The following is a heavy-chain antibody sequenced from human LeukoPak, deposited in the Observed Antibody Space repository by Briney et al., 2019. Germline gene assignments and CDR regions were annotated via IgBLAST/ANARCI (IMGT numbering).Heavy chain of an antibody. D-gene: IGHD4/OR15-4a*01. V-gene: IGHV3-30*03. CDR3: ARSRANSDAFDI. CDR1: GFTFRSYG. Sequence: PGGSLRLSCAASGFTFRSYGMHWVRQAPGKGLEWVAVISYDGSNKYYADSVKGRFTISRDNSKNTLYLQMNSLRAEDTAVYYCARSRANSDAFDIWGQGTMVTVSS. J-gene: IGHJ3*02. CDR2: ISYDGSNK.